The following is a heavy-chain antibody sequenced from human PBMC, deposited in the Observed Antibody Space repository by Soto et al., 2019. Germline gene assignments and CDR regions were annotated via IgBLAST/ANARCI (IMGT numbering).Heavy chain of an antibody. D-gene: IGHD3-9*01. CDR1: GFTFSSYA. CDR3: ATSQPYYDILTGYSPDCYGMDV. J-gene: IGHJ6*02. CDR2: ISGSGGST. Sequence: GGSLRLSCAASGFTFSSYAMSWVRQAPGKGLEWVSAISGSGGSTYYADSVKGRFTISRDNSKNTLYLQMNSLRAEDTAVYYCATSQPYYDILTGYSPDCYGMDVWGQGTTVTAP. V-gene: IGHV3-23*01.